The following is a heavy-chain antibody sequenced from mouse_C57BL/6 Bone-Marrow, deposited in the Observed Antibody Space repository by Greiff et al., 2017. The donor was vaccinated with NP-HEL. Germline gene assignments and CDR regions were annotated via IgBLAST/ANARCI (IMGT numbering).Heavy chain of an antibody. J-gene: IGHJ1*03. Sequence: EVLLVESGGGLVKPGGSLKLSCAASGFTFSSYAMSWVRQTPEKRLEWVATISDGGSYTYYPDNVKGRFTISRDNAKNNLYLQMSHLKSEDTAMYYCARPFFYEGYFDVWGTGTTVTVSS. CDR3: ARPFFYEGYFDV. V-gene: IGHV5-4*01. D-gene: IGHD1-1*01. CDR1: GFTFSSYA. CDR2: ISDGGSYT.